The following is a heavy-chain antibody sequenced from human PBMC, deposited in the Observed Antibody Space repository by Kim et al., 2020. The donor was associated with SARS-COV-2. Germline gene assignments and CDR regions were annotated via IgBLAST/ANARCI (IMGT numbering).Heavy chain of an antibody. D-gene: IGHD6-19*01. V-gene: IGHV1-8*01. J-gene: IGHJ4*02. Sequence: KFQGRVTMTRNTSISTAYMELSSLRSEDTAVYYCARARIAVAGRGYYFDYWGQGTLVTVSS. CDR3: ARARIAVAGRGYYFDY.